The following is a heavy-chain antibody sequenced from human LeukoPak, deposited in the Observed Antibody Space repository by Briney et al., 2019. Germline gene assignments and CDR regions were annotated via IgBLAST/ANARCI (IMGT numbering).Heavy chain of an antibody. J-gene: IGHJ5*02. CDR2: IIPIFGTA. CDR3: ARGCSSTSCYVENWFDP. D-gene: IGHD2-2*01. CDR1: GGTFSSYA. V-gene: IGHV1-69*13. Sequence: ASVKVSCKASGGTFSSYAISWARQAPGQGLEWMGGIIPIFGTANYAQKFQGRVTITADESTSTAYMELSSLRSEDTAVYYCARGCSSTSCYVENWFDPWGQGTLVTVSS.